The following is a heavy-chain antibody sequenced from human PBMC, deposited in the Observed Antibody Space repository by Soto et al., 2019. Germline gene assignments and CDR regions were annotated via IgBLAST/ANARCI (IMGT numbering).Heavy chain of an antibody. CDR3: ARDATNIVVVPDATPYYYGMDV. CDR2: IYYSGST. J-gene: IGHJ6*02. Sequence: SETLSLTCTVSGGSISSGDYYWSWIRQPPGKGLEWIGYIYYSGSTYYNPSLKSRVTISVDTSKNQFSLKLSSVTAADTAVYYCARDATNIVVVPDATPYYYGMDVWGQGTTVTVSS. V-gene: IGHV4-30-4*01. CDR1: GGSISSGDYY. D-gene: IGHD2-2*01.